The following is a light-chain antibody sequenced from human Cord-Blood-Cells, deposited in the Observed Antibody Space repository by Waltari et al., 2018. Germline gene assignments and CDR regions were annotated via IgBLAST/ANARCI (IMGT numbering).Light chain of an antibody. CDR2: CAS. J-gene: IGKJ2*01. Sequence: DIVMTQSPDSLAVPLGERATINCKSSQSVLYSSNNKNYLAWYQQKPGQPPKLLIYCASTRESGVPDRFSGSGSGTDFTLTISSLQAEDVAVYYCQQYYSTPYTFGQGTKLEIK. CDR1: QSVLYSSNNKNY. V-gene: IGKV4-1*01. CDR3: QQYYSTPYT.